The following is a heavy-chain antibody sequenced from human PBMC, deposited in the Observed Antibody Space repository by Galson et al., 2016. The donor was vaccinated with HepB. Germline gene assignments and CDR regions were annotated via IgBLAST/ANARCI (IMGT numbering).Heavy chain of an antibody. D-gene: IGHD2-8*01. Sequence: SLRLSCAASGFAFRTYSMNWVRQTPGKGLEWVALIWYDGSYKYYADSVKGRFTISRDTPKNTVYLQVDSLRAEDTAVYYCARDGGRPSGPGGVYVMDYYYYMDVWGKGTTVTVSS. J-gene: IGHJ6*03. V-gene: IGHV3-33*08. CDR1: GFAFRTYS. CDR2: IWYDGSYK. CDR3: ARDGGRPSGPGGVYVMDYYYYMDV.